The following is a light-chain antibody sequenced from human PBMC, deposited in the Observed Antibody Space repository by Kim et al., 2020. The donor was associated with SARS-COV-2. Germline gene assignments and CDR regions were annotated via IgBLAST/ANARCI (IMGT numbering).Light chain of an antibody. CDR2: VNSDGSH. CDR1: SGHSSYA. J-gene: IGLJ3*02. V-gene: IGLV4-69*01. Sequence: ASVKLTWTLSSGHSSYAIAWHQQQPEKGPRYLMKVNSDGSHSRGTGIPDRFSGSSSGAERYLTISSLQSEDEADYYCQTWGTGIHVFGGGTQLTVL. CDR3: QTWGTGIHV.